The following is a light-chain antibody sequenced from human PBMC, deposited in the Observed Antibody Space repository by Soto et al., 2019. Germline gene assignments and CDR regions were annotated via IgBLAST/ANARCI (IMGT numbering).Light chain of an antibody. CDR2: GAS. J-gene: IGKJ4*01. V-gene: IGKV3-20*01. Sequence: ETVLTQSPGTLSLSTGERAILYCRASQSVSSSHLAWYQQRPGQAPRLLIYGASSRATGIPDRFSGSGSGTDFTLTISRLEPEDFAVYYCQQYGTSPLTFGGGTKVDIK. CDR3: QQYGTSPLT. CDR1: QSVSSSH.